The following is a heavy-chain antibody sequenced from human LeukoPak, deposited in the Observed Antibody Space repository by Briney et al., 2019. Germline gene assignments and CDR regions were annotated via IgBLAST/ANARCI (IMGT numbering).Heavy chain of an antibody. D-gene: IGHD2-8*01. CDR3: ATMVFGSGYESGAWFDP. V-gene: IGHV4-59*08. CDR2: IYHSGST. CDR1: GGSISSYY. J-gene: IGHJ5*02. Sequence: KPPEPLSLPCPVSGGSISSYYWSWIRQPPGKGLEWIGYIYHSGSTNYNPSLKSRVTISVDTSKNQVSLKLRSVTAADTAVYYCATMVFGSGYESGAWFDPWGQGTLVTVSS.